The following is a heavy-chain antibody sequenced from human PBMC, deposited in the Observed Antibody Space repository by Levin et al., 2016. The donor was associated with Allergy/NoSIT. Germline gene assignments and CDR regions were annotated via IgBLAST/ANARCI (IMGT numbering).Heavy chain of an antibody. Sequence: WVRQASGQGLEWMGGIIPIFGTANYAQKFQGRVTITADESTSTAYMELSSLRSEDTAVYYCAREVVIIPYNWFDPWGQGTLVTVSS. J-gene: IGHJ5*02. CDR3: AREVVIIPYNWFDP. D-gene: IGHD3-3*01. V-gene: IGHV1-69*01. CDR2: IIPIFGTA.